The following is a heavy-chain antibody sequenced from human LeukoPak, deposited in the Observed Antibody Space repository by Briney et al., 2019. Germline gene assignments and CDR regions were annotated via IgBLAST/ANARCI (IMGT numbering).Heavy chain of an antibody. CDR3: AGTLYSGYGLGSLGAFDI. Sequence: GRSLRLSCAASGFTFSSYAMHWVRQAPGKGLEWVAVISYDGSNKYYADSVKGRFTISRDNSKNALYLQMNSLRAEDTAVYYCAGTLYSGYGLGSLGAFDIWGQGTMVTVSS. V-gene: IGHV3-30*04. J-gene: IGHJ3*02. D-gene: IGHD5-12*01. CDR1: GFTFSSYA. CDR2: ISYDGSNK.